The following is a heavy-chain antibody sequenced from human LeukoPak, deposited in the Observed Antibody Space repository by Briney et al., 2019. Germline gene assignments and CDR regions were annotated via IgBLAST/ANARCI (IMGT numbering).Heavy chain of an antibody. CDR3: ARDLAWGSGYDLEY. CDR2: INPISGDT. D-gene: IGHD5-12*01. CDR1: GYTFTDSF. Sequence: ASVNVSCKASGYTFTDSFMHWVRQAPGQGPEWMGWINPISGDTNYAQKFQGRLTLTRDTSISTAYMELTRLRFDDRAMFYGARDLAWGSGYDLEYWGLRTLVIVSS. V-gene: IGHV1-2*02. J-gene: IGHJ4*01.